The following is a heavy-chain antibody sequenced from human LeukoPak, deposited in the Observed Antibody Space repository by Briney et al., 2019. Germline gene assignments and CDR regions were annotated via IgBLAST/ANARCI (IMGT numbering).Heavy chain of an antibody. Sequence: GGSLRLSCAASGFTFSSYSMNWVRQAPGKGLEWVSYISSSSSTIYYADSVKGRFTISRDNAKNSLYLQMNSLRAEDTAVYYCARGRGWPHRHNWFDPWGQGTLVTVSS. CDR1: GFTFSSYS. V-gene: IGHV3-48*01. D-gene: IGHD6-19*01. CDR3: ARGRGWPHRHNWFDP. J-gene: IGHJ5*02. CDR2: ISSSSSTI.